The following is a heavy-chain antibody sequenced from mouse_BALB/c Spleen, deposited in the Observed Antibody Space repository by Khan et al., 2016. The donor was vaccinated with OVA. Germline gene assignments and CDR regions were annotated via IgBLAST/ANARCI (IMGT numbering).Heavy chain of an antibody. D-gene: IGHD2-14*01. Sequence: EVQLVESGPSLVKPSQTLSLTCSVTGDSITTGYWNWIRKFPGNKLEYMGYIIYTGYTYYNQSLKSRISITRHTSNNQYYLQLNSVTDEDTATYYCARSTYRYAFVYWGQGTLVTVSA. CDR1: GDSITTGY. J-gene: IGHJ3*01. CDR2: IIYTGYT. CDR3: ARSTYRYAFVY. V-gene: IGHV3-8*02.